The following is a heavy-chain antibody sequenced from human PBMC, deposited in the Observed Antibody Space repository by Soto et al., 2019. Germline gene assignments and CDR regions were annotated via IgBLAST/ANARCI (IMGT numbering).Heavy chain of an antibody. D-gene: IGHD6-13*01. CDR1: GDSVSGGGYY. J-gene: IGHJ4*02. Sequence: PSETLSLTCTVSGDSVSGGGYYWTWIRQPPGKGLEWIGYISFTGDTTYNPSLKSRVTISVDTPKNQFSLKLSSVTAADTAVYYCARSYSSSWYFDYWGQGTLVTVSS. CDR2: ISFTGDT. V-gene: IGHV4-61*08. CDR3: ARSYSSSWYFDY.